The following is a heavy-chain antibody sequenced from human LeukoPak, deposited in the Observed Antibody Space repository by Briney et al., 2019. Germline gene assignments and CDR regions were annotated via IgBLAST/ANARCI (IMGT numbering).Heavy chain of an antibody. J-gene: IGHJ4*02. Sequence: SVKVSCKASGGTFSSYAISWVRQAPGQGLEWMGRIIPILGIANYAQKFQGRVTITADKSTSTAYMELSSLRSEDTAVYYCARTRSSYHHYNIIWGQGTLDTVSS. D-gene: IGHD2-15*01. CDR1: GGTFSSYA. V-gene: IGHV1-69*04. CDR2: IIPILGIA. CDR3: ARTRSSYHHYNII.